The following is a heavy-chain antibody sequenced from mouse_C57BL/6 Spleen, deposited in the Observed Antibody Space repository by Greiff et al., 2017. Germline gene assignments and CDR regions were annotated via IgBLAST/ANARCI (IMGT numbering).Heavy chain of an antibody. CDR3: ARKSPSITTVVEGAMDY. Sequence: VQLQESGPGLVAPSQSLSITCTVSGFSLTSYAISWVRQPPGKGLEWLGVIWTGGGTNYNSALKSRLSISKDNSKSQVFLKMNSLQTDDTARYYCARKSPSITTVVEGAMDYWGQGTSVTVSS. CDR2: IWTGGGT. CDR1: GFSLTSYA. J-gene: IGHJ4*01. D-gene: IGHD1-1*01. V-gene: IGHV2-9-1*01.